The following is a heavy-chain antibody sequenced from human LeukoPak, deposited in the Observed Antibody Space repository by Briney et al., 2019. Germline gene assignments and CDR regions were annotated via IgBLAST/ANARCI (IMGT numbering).Heavy chain of an antibody. D-gene: IGHD2-2*01. Sequence: GGSLRLSCAASGFTFSSYAMSWVRQAPGKGLEWVSAISGSGGSTYCADSVKGRFTISRDNSKNTLYLQMNSLRAEDTAVYYCAKEAHIVVTPGNWFDPWGQGTLVTVSS. V-gene: IGHV3-23*01. CDR2: ISGSGGST. CDR1: GFTFSSYA. CDR3: AKEAHIVVTPGNWFDP. J-gene: IGHJ5*02.